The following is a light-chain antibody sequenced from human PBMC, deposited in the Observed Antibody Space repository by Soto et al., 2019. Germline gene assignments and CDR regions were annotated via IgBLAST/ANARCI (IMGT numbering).Light chain of an antibody. J-gene: IGKJ1*01. CDR3: QQYGDSPWT. CDR1: QSVNNRY. Sequence: EIVLTQSPGTLSLSPGERATLSCRASQSVNNRYVAWYQQKPGQAPRLLIYGASSRATGTPDRFSGSGSGTDFSLTIRRLEPEDFAVYHCQQYGDSPWTFGQGTKVDIK. V-gene: IGKV3-20*01. CDR2: GAS.